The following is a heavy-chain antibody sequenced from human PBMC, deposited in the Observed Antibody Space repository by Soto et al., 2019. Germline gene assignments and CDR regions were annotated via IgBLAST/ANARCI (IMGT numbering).Heavy chain of an antibody. J-gene: IGHJ4*02. CDR1: GGSISSYY. CDR3: ARQGNSWYYYFDH. Sequence: PSETLSLTCTVSGGSISSYYWSWIRQPPGKGLEWIGYMYYSGTPNYSPSLKSRVTISVDTSKNQFSLRLSSVTAADTAVYYCARQGNSWYYYFDHWGQGTLVTVSS. D-gene: IGHD6-13*01. CDR2: MYYSGTP. V-gene: IGHV4-59*08.